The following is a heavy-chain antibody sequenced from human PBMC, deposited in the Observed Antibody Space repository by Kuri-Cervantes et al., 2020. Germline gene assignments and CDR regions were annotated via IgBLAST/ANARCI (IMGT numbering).Heavy chain of an antibody. V-gene: IGHV3-30*03. CDR2: ISYDGSNK. CDR3: AREDILTGYYFDY. CDR1: GFSFSSYG. J-gene: IGHJ4*02. Sequence: GGSLRLSCAASGFSFSSYGMHWVRQAPGMGLEWVAVISYDGSNKYYADSVKGRFTISRDNSKNTLYLQMNSLRAEDTAVYYCAREDILTGYYFDYWGQGTLVTVSS. D-gene: IGHD3-9*01.